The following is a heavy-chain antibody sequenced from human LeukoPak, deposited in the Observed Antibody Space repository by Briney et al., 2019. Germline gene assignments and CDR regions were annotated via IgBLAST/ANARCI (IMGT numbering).Heavy chain of an antibody. Sequence: GGSLRLSCSASRFTFSSYTMHWVRQAPGKGLEYVSAITSNGGTTYYADSVKGRFTISRDNAKNSLYLQMNSLRAEDTAVYYCARRGNPLDFDYWGQGTLVTVSS. CDR1: RFTFSSYT. CDR2: ITSNGGTT. J-gene: IGHJ4*02. D-gene: IGHD3-3*01. CDR3: ARRGNPLDFDY. V-gene: IGHV3-64*04.